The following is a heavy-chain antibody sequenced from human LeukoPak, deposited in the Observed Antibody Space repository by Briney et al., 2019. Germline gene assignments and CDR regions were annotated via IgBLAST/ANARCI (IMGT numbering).Heavy chain of an antibody. CDR1: GGSISSGDYY. CDR2: MYYSGST. Sequence: SQTLSLTCTVSGGSISSGDYYWSWIRQPPGKGLEWIGYMYYSGSTYYNPSLKSRFTISVDTSKNQFSLKLSSVTAADTAVYYCARDFLWFGESDEYYGMDVWGKGTTVTVSS. V-gene: IGHV4-30-4*01. CDR3: ARDFLWFGESDEYYGMDV. D-gene: IGHD3-10*01. J-gene: IGHJ6*04.